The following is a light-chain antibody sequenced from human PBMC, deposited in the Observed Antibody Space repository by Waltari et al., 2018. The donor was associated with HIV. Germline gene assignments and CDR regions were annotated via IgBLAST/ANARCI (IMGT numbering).Light chain of an antibody. V-gene: IGLV2-23*01. J-gene: IGLJ1*01. CDR1: SSDVGDYNL. CDR3: CSYTGSSTRRPYV. Sequence: QSALTQPASVSGSPGQSITISCTGTSSDVGDYNLVSWYQQHPCKAPKVMIYEGSKRPSGVSNRFSGSKSGNTASLTISGLQAEDEADYYCCSYTGSSTRRPYVFGTGTKVTVL. CDR2: EGS.